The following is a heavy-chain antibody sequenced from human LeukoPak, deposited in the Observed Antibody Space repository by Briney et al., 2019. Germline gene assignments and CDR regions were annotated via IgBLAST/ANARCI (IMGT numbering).Heavy chain of an antibody. CDR2: IYHSGST. CDR3: ASLFWSGYSTQYFDY. V-gene: IGHV4-30-2*01. D-gene: IGHD3-3*01. J-gene: IGHJ4*02. CDR1: GGSISSGGYS. Sequence: PSETLSLTCAVSGGSISSGGYSWSWIRQPPGKGLEWIGYIYHSGSTYYNPSLKSRVTISVDRSKNQFSLKLSSVTAADTAVYYCASLFWSGYSTQYFDYWGQGTLVTVSS.